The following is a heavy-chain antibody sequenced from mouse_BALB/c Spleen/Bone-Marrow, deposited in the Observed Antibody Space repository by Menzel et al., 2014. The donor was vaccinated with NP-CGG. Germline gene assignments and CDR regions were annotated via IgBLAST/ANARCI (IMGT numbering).Heavy chain of an antibody. D-gene: IGHD1-1*01. V-gene: IGHV1S81*02. CDR2: INLSNGGT. Sequence: QVQLQQSGAGLVKPGASVKLSCRASGYTLTRYYMYWIKQRPGQGLEWIGEINLSNGGTHFNEKFKSKATLTVDKSSSSAYMQLSSLTSEDSAVYYCTRSNYGYWYFDVWGAGTTVTVSS. CDR3: TRSNYGYWYFDV. CDR1: GYTLTRYY. J-gene: IGHJ1*01.